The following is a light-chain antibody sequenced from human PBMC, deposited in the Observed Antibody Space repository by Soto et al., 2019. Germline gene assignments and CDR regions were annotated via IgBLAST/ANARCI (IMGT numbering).Light chain of an antibody. CDR3: SSYAGSNNFV. V-gene: IGLV2-8*01. CDR2: EVS. J-gene: IGLJ1*01. Sequence: QSVLTQPPSASGSPGQSVTISRTGTSSDVGGYNYVSWYQQHPGKAPKLMIYEVSERPSGVPDRFSGSKSSNTAFLTVSGLQAEDEADYYCSSYAGSNNFVFGTGTKVTVL. CDR1: SSDVGGYNY.